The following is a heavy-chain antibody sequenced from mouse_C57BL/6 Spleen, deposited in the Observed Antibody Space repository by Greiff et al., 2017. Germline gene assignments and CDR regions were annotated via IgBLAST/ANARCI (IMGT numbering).Heavy chain of an antibody. CDR1: GYTFTDYE. CDR3: TVYGNYDWYVDV. D-gene: IGHD2-1*01. V-gene: IGHV1-15*01. CDR2: IDPETGGT. Sequence: QVQLQQSGAELVRPGASVTLSCKASGYTFTDYEMHWVKQTPVHGLEWIGAIDPETGGTAYNQKFKGKAILTADKSSSTAYMELRSLTSEDSAVYYCTVYGNYDWYVDVWGTGTTVTVSS. J-gene: IGHJ1*03.